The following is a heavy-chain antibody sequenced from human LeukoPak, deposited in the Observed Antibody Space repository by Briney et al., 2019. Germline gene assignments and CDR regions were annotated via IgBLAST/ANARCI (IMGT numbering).Heavy chain of an antibody. Sequence: SETPSLTCTVSGGSVSSHFWSWIRQPPGKGLEWIGYIYNSGITNYNPSLKSRVTMSVDTSKNQFSLMLRSVTAADTAVYCCARDHLPAGAPGYYMDVWGKGTTVTVSS. CDR3: ARDHLPAGAPGYYMDV. CDR2: IYNSGIT. V-gene: IGHV4-59*02. J-gene: IGHJ6*03. D-gene: IGHD4/OR15-4a*01. CDR1: GGSVSSHF.